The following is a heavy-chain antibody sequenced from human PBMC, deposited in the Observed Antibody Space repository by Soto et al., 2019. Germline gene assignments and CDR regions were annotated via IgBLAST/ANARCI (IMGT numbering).Heavy chain of an antibody. V-gene: IGHV3-30*18. CDR1: VFTFISYG. CDR2: ISYDGSNK. CDR3: AKDHSSSYYYGMDV. D-gene: IGHD6-13*01. Sequence: PGWSLRLSCASSVFTFISYGMHWVRQAPGKGLEWVAVISYDGSNKYYADSVKGRFTISRDNSKNTLYLQMNSLRAEDTAVYYCAKDHSSSYYYGMDVWGQGTTVTVSS. J-gene: IGHJ6*02.